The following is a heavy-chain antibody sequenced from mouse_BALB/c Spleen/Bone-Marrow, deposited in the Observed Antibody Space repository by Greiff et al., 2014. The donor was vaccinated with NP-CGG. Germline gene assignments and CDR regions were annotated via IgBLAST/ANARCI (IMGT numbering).Heavy chain of an antibody. V-gene: IGHV1S130*01. CDR3: ARYWSGFAY. CDR2: IHPNSGNT. CDR1: GYTFTSSW. J-gene: IGHJ3*01. D-gene: IGHD4-1*01. Sequence: VQLQQSGSVLVRPGASVKLSCKASGYTFTSSWMHWAKQRPGQGLEWIGEIHPNSGNTSYNEKFKGKATLTVDTSSSTAYVDLSSLTSEDSAVYYCARYWSGFAYWGQGTLVTVSA.